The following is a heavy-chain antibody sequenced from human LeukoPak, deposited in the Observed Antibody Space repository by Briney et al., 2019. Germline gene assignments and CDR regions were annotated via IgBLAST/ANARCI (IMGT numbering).Heavy chain of an antibody. CDR2: IYPGDSDT. D-gene: IGHD3-22*01. CDR1: GYSFTSYW. J-gene: IGHJ4*02. Sequence: GESLKISCKGSGYSFTSYWIGWVRQMPGKGLEWMGIIYPGDSDTRYSPSFQGQVTISADKSISTAYLQWSSLKASDTAMYYCARHGPYDSSGYYLSMHIDYWGQGTLVTVSS. CDR3: ARHGPYDSSGYYLSMHIDY. V-gene: IGHV5-51*01.